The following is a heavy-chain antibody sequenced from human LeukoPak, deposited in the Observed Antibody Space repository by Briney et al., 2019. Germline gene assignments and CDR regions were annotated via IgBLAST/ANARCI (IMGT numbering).Heavy chain of an antibody. CDR3: AKDLGEMATHPGDY. D-gene: IGHD5-24*01. CDR1: GFTFSNAW. CDR2: ISGSGGTT. Sequence: GGSLRLSCAASGFTFSNAWMSWVRQAPGKGLQWVSAISGSGGTTYYADSVKGRFTISRDNSKNTVYLEMNSLRAEDTAVYYCAKDLGEMATHPGDYWGQGTLVTVSS. J-gene: IGHJ4*02. V-gene: IGHV3-23*01.